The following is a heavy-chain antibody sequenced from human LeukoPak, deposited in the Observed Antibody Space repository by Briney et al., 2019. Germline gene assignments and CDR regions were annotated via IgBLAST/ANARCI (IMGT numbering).Heavy chain of an antibody. CDR3: ASRDSSGHAI. D-gene: IGHD3-22*01. V-gene: IGHV4-34*01. CDR2: INHSGST. Sequence: SETLSLTCAVYGGSFSGYYWSWIRQPTGKGLEWIGEINHSGSTNYNPSLKSRVTISVDTSKNQFSLKLSSVTAADTAVYYCASRDSSGHAIWGQGTMVTVSS. CDR1: GGSFSGYY. J-gene: IGHJ3*02.